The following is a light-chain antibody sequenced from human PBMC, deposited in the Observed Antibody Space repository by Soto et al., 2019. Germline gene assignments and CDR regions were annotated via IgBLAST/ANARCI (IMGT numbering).Light chain of an antibody. CDR2: AAY. Sequence: DIQMTQSPSSLSASVGDRVTITCRASQDIRKDLGWYQQKPGKDPKRLIYAAYTLQSGVPPRFSGSGSGTEFTLTITSLQPKDFATYYCPQHNTYPLTFGRGTKVEI. CDR1: QDIRKD. CDR3: PQHNTYPLT. V-gene: IGKV1-17*01. J-gene: IGKJ4*01.